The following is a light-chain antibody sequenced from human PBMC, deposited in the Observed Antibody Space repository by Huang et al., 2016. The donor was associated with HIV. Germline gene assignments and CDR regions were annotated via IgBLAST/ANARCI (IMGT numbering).Light chain of an antibody. CDR1: QSVTSAY. CDR3: QQYGSSPLT. V-gene: IGKV3-20*01. J-gene: IGKJ4*01. CDR2: GAS. Sequence: EVVLTQSPGTLSLSPGERATLSCRASQSVTSAYLAWYQQKPGQAPRLLIHGASNRDTGIPDRFSGSGSGTDVTLTISRLEPEDFAVYYCQQYGSSPLTFGGGTKVEI.